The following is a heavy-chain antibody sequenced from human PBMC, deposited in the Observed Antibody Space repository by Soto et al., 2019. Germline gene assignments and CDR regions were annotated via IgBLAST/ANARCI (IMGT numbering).Heavy chain of an antibody. CDR3: ARDSRWELTQGFDAFDI. D-gene: IGHD1-26*01. J-gene: IGHJ3*02. V-gene: IGHV3-21*01. Sequence: PGGSLRLSCAASGFTFSSYSMNWVRQAPGKGLEWVSSISSSSSYIYYADSVKGRFTISRDNAKDSLYLQMNSLRAEDTAVYYCARDSRWELTQGFDAFDIWGQGTMVTVSS. CDR2: ISSSSSYI. CDR1: GFTFSSYS.